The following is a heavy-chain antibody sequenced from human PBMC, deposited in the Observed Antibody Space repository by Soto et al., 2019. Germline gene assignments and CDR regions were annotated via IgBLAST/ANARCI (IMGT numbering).Heavy chain of an antibody. D-gene: IGHD6-6*01. J-gene: IGHJ6*02. CDR1: GGSISSYY. Sequence: PSETLSLTCTVSGGSISSYYWSWIRQPPGKGLEWIGYIYYSGSTNYNPSLKSRVTISVDTSKNQFSLKLSSVTAADTAVYYCARDHSSSIPYYGMDVWGQGTTVTVSS. CDR3: ARDHSSSIPYYGMDV. V-gene: IGHV4-59*01. CDR2: IYYSGST.